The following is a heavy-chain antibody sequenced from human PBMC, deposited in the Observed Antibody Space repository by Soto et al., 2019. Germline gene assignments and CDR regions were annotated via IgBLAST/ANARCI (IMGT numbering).Heavy chain of an antibody. V-gene: IGHV4-59*01. CDR3: ARCITAYYDFWSGYSEYFDY. CDR1: GGSISSYY. Sequence: NPSETLSLTCTVSGGSISSYYWSWIRQPPGKGLEWIGYIYYSGSTNYNPSLKSRVTISVDTSKNQFSLKLSSVTAADTAVYYCARCITAYYDFWSGYSEYFDYWGQGTLVTVSS. D-gene: IGHD3-3*01. J-gene: IGHJ4*02. CDR2: IYYSGST.